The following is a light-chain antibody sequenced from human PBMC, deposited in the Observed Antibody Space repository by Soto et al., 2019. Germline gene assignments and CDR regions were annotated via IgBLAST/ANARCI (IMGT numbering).Light chain of an antibody. CDR3: QKYNSAPRT. CDR2: AAS. V-gene: IGKV1-27*01. Sequence: DIQMTQSPSSLSASVGDRVTITCRASQGISNYLGWYQQKPGQVPKLLIYAASTLQSGVPSRFSGSGSGTDFTLTISSLQTEDVATYYCQKYNSAPRTFGQGTKVEIK. J-gene: IGKJ1*01. CDR1: QGISNY.